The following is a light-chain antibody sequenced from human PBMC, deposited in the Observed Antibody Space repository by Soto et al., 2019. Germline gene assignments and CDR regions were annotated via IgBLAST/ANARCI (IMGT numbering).Light chain of an antibody. V-gene: IGLV2-11*01. CDR3: CSYAGSLRHGV. J-gene: IGLJ3*02. CDR2: DVS. Sequence: QSALTQPRSVSGSPGQSVTISCTGTSSDVGGYNYVSWYQQHPGKAPKLMIYDVSKRPSGVPDRFSGSKSGNTASLTISGLQAEDEADYYCCSYAGSLRHGVFGGGTKVTVL. CDR1: SSDVGGYNY.